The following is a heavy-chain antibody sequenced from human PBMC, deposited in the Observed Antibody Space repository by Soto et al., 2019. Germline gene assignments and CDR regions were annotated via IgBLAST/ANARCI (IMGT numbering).Heavy chain of an antibody. CDR2: ISYDGSNK. CDR3: AKDRKQWLPQEPIFDY. CDR1: GFTFSSYG. V-gene: IGHV3-30*18. J-gene: IGHJ4*02. D-gene: IGHD6-19*01. Sequence: QVQLVESGGGVVQPGRSLRLSCAASGFTFSSYGMHWVRQAPGKGLEWVAVISYDGSNKYYADSVKGRFTISRDNSKNTLYLQMNSLRAEDTAVYYCAKDRKQWLPQEPIFDYWGQGTLVTVSS.